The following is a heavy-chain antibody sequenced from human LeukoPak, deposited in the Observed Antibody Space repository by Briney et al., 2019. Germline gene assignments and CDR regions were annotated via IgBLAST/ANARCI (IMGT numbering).Heavy chain of an antibody. J-gene: IGHJ5*02. D-gene: IGHD2-8*01. CDR3: AREEEMVKAFGP. CDR1: GFTFSSYG. V-gene: IGHV3-33*01. Sequence: PGGSLRLSCAASGFTFSSYGMHWVRQAPGKGLEWVAVIWYDGSNKYYADSVKGRFTISRDNSKNTLYLQMNSLRAEDTAVYYCAREEEMVKAFGPWGQGTLVTVSS. CDR2: IWYDGSNK.